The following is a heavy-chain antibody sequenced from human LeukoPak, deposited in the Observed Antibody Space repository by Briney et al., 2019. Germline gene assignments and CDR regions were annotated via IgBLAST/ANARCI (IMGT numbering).Heavy chain of an antibody. V-gene: IGHV3-74*01. J-gene: IGHJ4*02. CDR3: ASGTS. CDR1: GFTFSASW. Sequence: GGSLRLSCAASGFTFSASWMHWVRQAPGKGLVWVSRISSDGSSTSHADSVKGRFTISRDNAENTLYLQMNSLRVEDTAMYYCASGTSWGQGTLVTVSS. D-gene: IGHD1-1*01. CDR2: ISSDGSST.